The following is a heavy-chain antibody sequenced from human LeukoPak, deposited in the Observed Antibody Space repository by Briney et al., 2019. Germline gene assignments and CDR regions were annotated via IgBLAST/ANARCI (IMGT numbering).Heavy chain of an antibody. V-gene: IGHV3-21*01. CDR1: GFTFNKYA. CDR3: ARVTGDRSYYYYMDV. Sequence: GGSLRLSCAASGFTFNKYAMNWVRQAPGKGLEWVSSISSSSSYIYYADSVKGRFTISRDNAKNSLYLQMNSLRAEDTAVYYCARVTGDRSYYYYMDVWGKGTTVTVSS. J-gene: IGHJ6*03. CDR2: ISSSSSYI. D-gene: IGHD7-27*01.